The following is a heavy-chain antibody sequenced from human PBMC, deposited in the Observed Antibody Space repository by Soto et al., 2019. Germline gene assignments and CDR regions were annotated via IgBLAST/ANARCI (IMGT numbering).Heavy chain of an antibody. CDR1: GYTFTSYY. Sequence: GASVKVSCKASGYTFTSYYMHWVRQAPGQGLEWMGIINPSGGSTSYAQKFQGRVTMTRDTSTSTVYMELSSLRSEDTAVYYCARDPTDYDFWSGYFLAPFDYWGQGTLVTVSS. CDR2: INPSGGST. V-gene: IGHV1-46*01. D-gene: IGHD3-3*01. J-gene: IGHJ4*02. CDR3: ARDPTDYDFWSGYFLAPFDY.